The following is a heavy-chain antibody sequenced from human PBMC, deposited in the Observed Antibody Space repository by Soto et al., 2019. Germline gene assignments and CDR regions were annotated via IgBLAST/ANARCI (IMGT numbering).Heavy chain of an antibody. CDR1: GGSVSNKTYY. CDR3: ARTTAVPNTLRSRYFFDY. Sequence: SETLSLTCSVSGGSVSNKTYYWSWIRQPPGKRLEWIGYVYYSGTTNYNPPLKSRVTISVDLSKNQFSLRLSSVTTADTALYYCARTTAVPNTLRSRYFFDYWGQGTLVTVSS. V-gene: IGHV4-61*01. CDR2: VYYSGTT. D-gene: IGHD4-17*01. J-gene: IGHJ4*02.